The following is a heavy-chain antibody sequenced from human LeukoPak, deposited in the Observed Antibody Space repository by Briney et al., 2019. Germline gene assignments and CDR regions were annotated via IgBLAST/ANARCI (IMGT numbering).Heavy chain of an antibody. V-gene: IGHV4-39*02. CDR3: ARDQYLFGVVTSPYYYYGMDV. Sequence: SETLSLTCTVSGGSISSSSYYWGWIRQPPGKGLEWIGSIYYSGSTYYNPSLKSRVTISVDTSKNQFSLKLSSVTAADTAVYYCARDQYLFGVVTSPYYYYGMDVWGQGTTVTVSS. J-gene: IGHJ6*02. CDR2: IYYSGST. CDR1: GGSISSSSYY. D-gene: IGHD3-3*01.